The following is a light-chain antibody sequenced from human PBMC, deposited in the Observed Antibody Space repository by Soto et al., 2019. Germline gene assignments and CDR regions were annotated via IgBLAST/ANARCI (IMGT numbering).Light chain of an antibody. CDR3: QQYGSSPFT. CDR1: QSVSSSY. Sequence: EIVLTQSPGTLSLSPWERATLSCRASQSVSSSYLAWYQQKPGQAPRLLIYGASSRATGIPDRFSGSGSGTDFTLTISRLEPEDFAVYYCQQYGSSPFTFGGGTKVEIK. CDR2: GAS. V-gene: IGKV3-20*01. J-gene: IGKJ4*01.